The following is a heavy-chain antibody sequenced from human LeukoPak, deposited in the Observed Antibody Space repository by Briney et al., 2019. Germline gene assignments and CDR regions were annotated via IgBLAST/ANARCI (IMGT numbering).Heavy chain of an antibody. CDR2: IFYSGTT. CDR3: ARGGWNKFDY. J-gene: IGHJ4*02. D-gene: IGHD3-22*01. CDR1: GGSISSYY. V-gene: IGHV4-59*01. Sequence: SETLSLTRTVSGGSISSYYWSWIRQPPGKGLEWIGFIFYSGTTNYNPSLKSRVTISVDTSKNQFSLKLSSVTAADTAVYYCARGGWNKFDYWGQGTLVTVSS.